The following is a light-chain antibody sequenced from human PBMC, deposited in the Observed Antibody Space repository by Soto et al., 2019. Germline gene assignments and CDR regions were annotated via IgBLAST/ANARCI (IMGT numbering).Light chain of an antibody. J-gene: IGKJ4*01. Sequence: EIVLTQSPATLSLSPGERAALSCGASQSVSSNYLAWYQQKPGQAPRLLIYGASTRATGIPARFSGSGSGTEFTLTISSLQSEDFAVYYCQQYNNWPLTFGGGTKVDIK. V-gene: IGKV3-15*01. CDR3: QQYNNWPLT. CDR1: QSVSSN. CDR2: GAS.